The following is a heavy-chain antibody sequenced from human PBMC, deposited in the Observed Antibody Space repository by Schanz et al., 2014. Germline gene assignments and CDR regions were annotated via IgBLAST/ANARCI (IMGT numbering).Heavy chain of an antibody. J-gene: IGHJ4*02. CDR2: INSAGTT. Sequence: EVELVESGGNLVQPGGSLRLSCAVSGFSVSNTYMHWVRQPPGKGLEWVSVINSAGTTYYADSVKGRFTFSRDSSKNTVYLQMDSLRADDTSVYYCARGRGYIIGQWGQGILVTVSS. CDR3: ARGRGYIIGQ. V-gene: IGHV3-66*01. D-gene: IGHD3-10*01. CDR1: GFSVSNTY.